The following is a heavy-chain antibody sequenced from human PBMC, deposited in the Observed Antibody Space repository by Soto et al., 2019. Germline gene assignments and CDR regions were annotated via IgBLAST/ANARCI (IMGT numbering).Heavy chain of an antibody. Sequence: QVQLVQSGAEVKRSGASVKVSCRASGYTFVAYALHWVRQAPGQGLEWVGWLNPNTGNIKYSHKFEDRVSITRDTATSTAYMELRGLRSEDTAVYFCSREAIVAENWFDPWGQGTLVTVSS. CDR3: SREAIVAENWFDP. D-gene: IGHD5-12*01. CDR2: LNPNTGNI. J-gene: IGHJ5*02. CDR1: GYTFVAYA. V-gene: IGHV1-3*01.